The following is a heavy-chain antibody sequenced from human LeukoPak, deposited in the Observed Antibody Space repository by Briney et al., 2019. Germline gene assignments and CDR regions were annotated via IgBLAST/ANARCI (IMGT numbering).Heavy chain of an antibody. CDR3: ARGGYSGYDPLGDFHY. J-gene: IGHJ4*02. Sequence: EASVKVSCKASGYTFTSYGISWVRQAPGQGLEWMGWISAYNGNTNYAQKLQGRVTMTTDTSTSTAYMELRSLRSDDTAVYYCARGGYSGYDPLGDFHYWGQGTLVTVSS. CDR2: ISAYNGNT. CDR1: GYTFTSYG. V-gene: IGHV1-18*01. D-gene: IGHD5-12*01.